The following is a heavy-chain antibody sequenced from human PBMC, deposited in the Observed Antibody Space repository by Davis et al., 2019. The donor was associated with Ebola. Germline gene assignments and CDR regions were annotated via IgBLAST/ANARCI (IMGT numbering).Heavy chain of an antibody. D-gene: IGHD3-3*01. V-gene: IGHV3-30-3*01. CDR1: GFTFSSYA. Sequence: PGGSLRLSCAASGFTFSSYAMHWVRQAPGKGLEWVAVISYDGSNKYYADSVKGRFTISRDNSKNTRYLQMNSLRAEDTAVYYCARAPAWSGYPFDYWGQGTLVTVSS. CDR3: ARAPAWSGYPFDY. CDR2: ISYDGSNK. J-gene: IGHJ4*02.